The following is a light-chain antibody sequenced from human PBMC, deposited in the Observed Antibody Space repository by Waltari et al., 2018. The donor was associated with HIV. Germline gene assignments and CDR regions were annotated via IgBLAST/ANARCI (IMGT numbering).Light chain of an antibody. Sequence: QSVLPQPPSVSAAPGHKVTIPCSGSRPHIANTNVSWYQQIPGTAPKLLLFDNNKRPSEIPDRFSGSKSGTSATLGITGLQTGDEADYYCGSWDSSLSVWVFGGGTKLTVL. CDR2: DNN. CDR1: RPHIANTN. J-gene: IGLJ3*02. V-gene: IGLV1-51*01. CDR3: GSWDSSLSVWV.